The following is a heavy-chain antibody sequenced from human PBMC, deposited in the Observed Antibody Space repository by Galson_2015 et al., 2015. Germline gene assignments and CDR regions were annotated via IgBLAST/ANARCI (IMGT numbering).Heavy chain of an antibody. J-gene: IGHJ4*02. CDR1: GYTFTSYY. D-gene: IGHD6-6*01. CDR2: INPSGGST. CDR3: ARDKYQVYSFDY. V-gene: IGHV1-46*01. Sequence: SVKVSCKASGYTFTSYYMNWVRQAPGQGLEWMGIINPSGGSTRYAQKFQGRVTMTRDTSTSTVYMELSSLRSEDTAVYYCARDKYQVYSFDYWGQGTLVTVSS.